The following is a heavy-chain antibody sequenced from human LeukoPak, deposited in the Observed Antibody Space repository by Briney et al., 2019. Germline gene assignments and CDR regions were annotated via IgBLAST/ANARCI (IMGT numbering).Heavy chain of an antibody. CDR2: IGYDGKYK. Sequence: GGSLRLSCAASGFTFSNYVMHWVRRPPGKGLEWVAVIGYDGKYKHYADSVKGRFSISRDRSKTTVDLEMSSLRTDDTAVYYCARGSGWFFDTWGQGTLVTVSS. CDR3: ARGSGWFFDT. D-gene: IGHD6-19*01. J-gene: IGHJ4*02. CDR1: GFTFSNYV. V-gene: IGHV3-30*19.